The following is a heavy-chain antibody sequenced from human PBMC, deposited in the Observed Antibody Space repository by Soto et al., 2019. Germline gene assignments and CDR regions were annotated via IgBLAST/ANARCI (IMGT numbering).Heavy chain of an antibody. CDR1: GFTFSSYA. V-gene: IGHV3-23*01. J-gene: IGHJ4*02. CDR2: ISGSGGST. Sequence: GGSLRLSCAASGFTFSSYAMSWVRQAPGKGLEWVSAISGSGGSTYYADSVKGTFTISRDNSKNTLYLQMNSLRAEDTAVYYCARRIAARPSYFDYWGQGTLVTVSS. CDR3: ARRIAARPSYFDY. D-gene: IGHD6-6*01.